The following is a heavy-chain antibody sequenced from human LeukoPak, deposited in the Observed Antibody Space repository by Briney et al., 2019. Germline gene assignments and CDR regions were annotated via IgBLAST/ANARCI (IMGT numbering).Heavy chain of an antibody. V-gene: IGHV3-48*04. Sequence: GGSLRLSCAASGFTFSSYSMNWVRQAPGKGLEWVSHISSSGSTIYYADSVKGRFTISRDNAKNSVYLHVNSLRAEDTAVYYCARDHYGDYIVDYWGQGTLVTVSS. CDR1: GFTFSSYS. J-gene: IGHJ4*02. CDR3: ARDHYGDYIVDY. CDR2: ISSSGSTI. D-gene: IGHD4-17*01.